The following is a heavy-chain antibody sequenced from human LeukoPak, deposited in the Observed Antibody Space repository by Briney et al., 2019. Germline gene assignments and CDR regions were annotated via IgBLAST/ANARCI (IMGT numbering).Heavy chain of an antibody. CDR2: ISSSGSTI. CDR1: GFTFSSYE. J-gene: IGHJ5*02. V-gene: IGHV3-48*03. Sequence: PGGSLRLSCAASGFTFSSYEMNWVRQAPGKGLECVSYISSSGSTIYYADSVKGRFTISRDNAKNSLYLQMNSLRAEDTAVYYCARQYSSSARFDPWGQGTLVTVSS. D-gene: IGHD6-13*01. CDR3: ARQYSSSARFDP.